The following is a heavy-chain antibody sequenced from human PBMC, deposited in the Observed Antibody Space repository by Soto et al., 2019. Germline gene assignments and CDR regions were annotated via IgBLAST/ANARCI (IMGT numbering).Heavy chain of an antibody. Sequence: QVQLVQSGAEGKKPGSSMKISSKASGGLFSSYAISWVRQAPGQGLEWMGGIIPVFGTTNYAQKFQDRVTITADESTNTAYMDLSSLRSEDTAIYYCAMGGSPYVWFNEFWGQGTLVTVSS. CDR1: GGLFSSYA. CDR3: AMGGSPYVWFNEF. CDR2: IIPVFGTT. V-gene: IGHV1-69*01. D-gene: IGHD3-16*01. J-gene: IGHJ4*02.